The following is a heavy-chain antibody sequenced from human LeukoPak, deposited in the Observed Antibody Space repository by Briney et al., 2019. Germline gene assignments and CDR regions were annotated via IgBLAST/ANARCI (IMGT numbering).Heavy chain of an antibody. CDR2: INSDGSST. CDR3: ARDSSADTDPAFDI. D-gene: IGHD2-2*01. J-gene: IGHJ3*02. Sequence: PGGSLRLSCAASGFTFSSYWMPWVRQAPGKGLVWVSRINSDGSSTSYADSVKGRFTISRDNARNTLYLQMNSLRAEDTAVYYCARDSSADTDPAFDIWGQGTMVTVSS. V-gene: IGHV3-74*01. CDR1: GFTFSSYW.